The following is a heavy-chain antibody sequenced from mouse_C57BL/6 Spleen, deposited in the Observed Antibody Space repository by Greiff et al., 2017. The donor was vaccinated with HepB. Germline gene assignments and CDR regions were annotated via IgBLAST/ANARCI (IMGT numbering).Heavy chain of an antibody. Sequence: EVQLVESGGGLVKPGGSLKLSCAASGFTFSSYAMSWVRQTPEKRLEWVATISDGGSYTYYPDNVKGRFTISRDNAKNNLYLQMSHLKSEDTAMYYCARDDYDPYYYAMDYWGQGTSVTVSS. CDR2: ISDGGSYT. J-gene: IGHJ4*01. V-gene: IGHV5-4*01. D-gene: IGHD2-4*01. CDR1: GFTFSSYA. CDR3: ARDDYDPYYYAMDY.